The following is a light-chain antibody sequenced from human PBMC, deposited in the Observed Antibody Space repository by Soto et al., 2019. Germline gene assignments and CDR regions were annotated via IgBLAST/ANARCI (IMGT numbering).Light chain of an antibody. CDR3: QQYGSALPLT. CDR2: GAS. Sequence: EIVLTQSPGTLSLSPGEGATLSCRASETLSSSYLHWYQQKPGQAPRLIIFGASNRATGIPDRCSGSASGTEFTLPISRLEPEDFAVYYCQQYGSALPLTFGGGTRVETK. CDR1: ETLSSSY. J-gene: IGKJ4*01. V-gene: IGKV3-20*01.